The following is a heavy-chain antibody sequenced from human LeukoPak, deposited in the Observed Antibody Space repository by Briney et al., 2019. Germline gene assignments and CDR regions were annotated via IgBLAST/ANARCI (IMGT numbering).Heavy chain of an antibody. V-gene: IGHV4-4*02. J-gene: IGHJ1*01. D-gene: IGHD3-16*01. CDR1: GGSISSSNW. CDR3: ASGGKAEYPQH. Sequence: SETLSLTCAVSGGSISSSNWWTWVRQPPGKGLEWIGEIFHSGSTNYNPSLKSRVTISVDKSKNQFSLKLSSVTAADPAVYYWASGGKAEYPQHWGRGTLVTVSS. CDR2: IFHSGST.